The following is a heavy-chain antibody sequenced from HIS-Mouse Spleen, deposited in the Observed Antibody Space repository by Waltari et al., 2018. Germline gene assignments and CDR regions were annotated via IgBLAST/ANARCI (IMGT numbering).Heavy chain of an antibody. D-gene: IGHD6-13*01. V-gene: IGHV4-38-2*02. Sequence: QVQLQESGPGLVKPSETLSLTCTVSGYSISSGYYGGWIRQPPGKGLEWIGSIYHSGSTYYNPSLKSRVNISVDTSKNQFSLKLRSVTAAETAVYYCARAAAAGQDYWGQGTLVTVSS. J-gene: IGHJ4*02. CDR2: IYHSGST. CDR1: GYSISSGYY. CDR3: ARAAAAGQDY.